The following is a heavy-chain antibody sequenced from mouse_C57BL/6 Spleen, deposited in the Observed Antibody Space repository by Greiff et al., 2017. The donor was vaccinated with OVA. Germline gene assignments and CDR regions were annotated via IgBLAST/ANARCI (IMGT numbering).Heavy chain of an antibody. CDR1: GFTFSSYA. CDR3: ARDRDYGNYGFAY. J-gene: IGHJ3*01. V-gene: IGHV5-4*01. CDR2: ISDGGSYT. D-gene: IGHD2-1*01. Sequence: DVKLVESGGGLVKPGGSLKLSCAASGFTFSSYAMSWVRQTPEKRLEWVATISDGGSYTYYPDNVKGRFTISRDNAKNNLYLQMSHLKSEDTAMYYCARDRDYGNYGFAYWGQGTLVTVSA.